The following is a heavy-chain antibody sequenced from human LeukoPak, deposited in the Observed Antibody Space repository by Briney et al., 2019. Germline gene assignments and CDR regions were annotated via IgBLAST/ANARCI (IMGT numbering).Heavy chain of an antibody. J-gene: IGHJ1*01. CDR2: IKSKTDGGTT. D-gene: IGHD6-13*01. CDR1: GFTFSNAR. V-gene: IGHV3-15*01. Sequence: GGSLRLSCAASGFTFSNARMSWVRQAPGKGLEWVGRIKSKTDGGTTDYAAPVKGRFTISRDDSKNTLYLQMNSLKTEDTAVYYCTTDPSSSWYGEYFQHWGQGTLVTVSS. CDR3: TTDPSSSWYGEYFQH.